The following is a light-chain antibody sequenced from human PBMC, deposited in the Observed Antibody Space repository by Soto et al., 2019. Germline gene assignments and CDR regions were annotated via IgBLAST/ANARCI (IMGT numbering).Light chain of an antibody. V-gene: IGKV1-5*01. Sequence: EIQMTQSPSTLSASVGDRGTITCRASQSLNNWLAWYQQRPGKAPKLLIYDASTLERGVPSRFSGTGSGTEFTLTISSLQPDDFATYYCQQYHIASSTFGQGTRLEI. J-gene: IGKJ5*01. CDR1: QSLNNW. CDR2: DAS. CDR3: QQYHIASST.